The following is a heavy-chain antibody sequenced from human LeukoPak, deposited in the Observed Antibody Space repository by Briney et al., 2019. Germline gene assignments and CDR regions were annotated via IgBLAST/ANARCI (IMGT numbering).Heavy chain of an antibody. J-gene: IGHJ4*02. CDR1: RFTFYQYA. CDR2: ISWNSGSI. D-gene: IGHD5-12*01. Sequence: GGSLSLSCAASRFTFYQYAIHWVRQVPGKGMEWVSGISWNSGSIGYADSVKGRFTISRDSAKNSVYLQMNSLRPEDTALYYCAKDKAPLYSGYDWDLDFWGQGTLVTVSS. V-gene: IGHV3-9*01. CDR3: AKDKAPLYSGYDWDLDF.